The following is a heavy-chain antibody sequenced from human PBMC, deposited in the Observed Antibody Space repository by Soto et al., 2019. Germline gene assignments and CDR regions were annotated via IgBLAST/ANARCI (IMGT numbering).Heavy chain of an antibody. V-gene: IGHV4-4*07. Sequence: PSKPMSLSCTVSGASISGFYWSWIRKSAGQGLEWIGRIYATGTTDYNPSLKSRVMMSVDTSKKQFSLKLRSVTAADTAVYYCVRHGPNTLRVWFATRGQG. CDR3: VRHGPNTLRVWFAT. J-gene: IGHJ5*02. CDR2: IYATGTT. CDR1: GASISGFY. D-gene: IGHD3-16*01.